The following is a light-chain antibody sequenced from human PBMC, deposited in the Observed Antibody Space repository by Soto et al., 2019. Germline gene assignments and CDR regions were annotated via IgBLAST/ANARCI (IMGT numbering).Light chain of an antibody. CDR2: DAS. CDR1: QSLDSY. V-gene: IGKV3-11*01. Sequence: EIVLTQSPATLSLSPGERATLSCRASQSLDSYLAWYQQKPGQAPGLLIYDASNRATGVPARFSGSGSGTDFTLTINSLEPEDFAVYYCQQRRSWPITFGGGTKVEIK. CDR3: QQRRSWPIT. J-gene: IGKJ4*01.